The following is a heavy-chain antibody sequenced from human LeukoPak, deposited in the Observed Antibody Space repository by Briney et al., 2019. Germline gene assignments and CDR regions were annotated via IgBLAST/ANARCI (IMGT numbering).Heavy chain of an antibody. Sequence: PGGSLRLSCAASGFSFSSYSMNWVRQAPGKGLEWVSSISTSSSYIYYADSVKGRFTISRDNAKNSLYLQMNSLRAEDTAVYYCARLRYNDFWSGHWKYYYYMDVWGKGTTVTVSS. CDR1: GFSFSSYS. CDR2: ISTSSSYI. D-gene: IGHD3-3*01. V-gene: IGHV3-21*01. J-gene: IGHJ6*03. CDR3: ARLRYNDFWSGHWKYYYYMDV.